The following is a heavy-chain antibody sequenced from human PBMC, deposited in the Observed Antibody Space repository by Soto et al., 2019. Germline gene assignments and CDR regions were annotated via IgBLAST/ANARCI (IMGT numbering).Heavy chain of an antibody. CDR2: ISGSGDST. D-gene: IGHD2-8*02. Sequence: GGSLRLSCAASGFTFSSYAMSWVRQAPGKGLEWVSGISGSGDSTYYADSVKGRFTISRGNSKNTLYLQMNSLRAEDTAVYYCTTPDLVASGDTWGQGTMVTVSS. CDR3: TTPDLVASGDT. V-gene: IGHV3-23*01. J-gene: IGHJ3*02. CDR1: GFTFSSYA.